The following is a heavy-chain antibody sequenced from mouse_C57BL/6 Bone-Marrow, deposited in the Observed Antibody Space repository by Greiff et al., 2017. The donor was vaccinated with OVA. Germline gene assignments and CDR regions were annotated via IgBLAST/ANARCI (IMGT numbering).Heavy chain of an antibody. J-gene: IGHJ3*01. Sequence: VHLVESGAELVRPGASVTLSCKASGYTFTDYEMHWVKQTPVHGLEWIGAIDPETGGTAYNQKFKGKAILTADKSSSTAYMELRSLTSEDSAVYYCTRSGHYYGSSQAWFAYWGQGTLVTVSA. CDR1: GYTFTDYE. V-gene: IGHV1-15*01. CDR3: TRSGHYYGSSQAWFAY. CDR2: IDPETGGT. D-gene: IGHD1-1*01.